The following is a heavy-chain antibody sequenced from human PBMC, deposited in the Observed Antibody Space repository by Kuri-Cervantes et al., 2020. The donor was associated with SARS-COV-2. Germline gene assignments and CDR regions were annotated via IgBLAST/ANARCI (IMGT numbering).Heavy chain of an antibody. CDR3: AKMSVYNWNDGDFDY. CDR1: GFTVSSNY. Sequence: GGSLRLSCAASGFTVSSNYMSWVRQAPGKGLEWVSVIYSGGSTYYADSVKGRFTISRDNSKNTLYLQMNSLRAEDTAVYYCAKMSVYNWNDGDFDYWGQGTLVTVSS. D-gene: IGHD1-1*01. CDR2: IYSGGST. V-gene: IGHV3-66*01. J-gene: IGHJ4*02.